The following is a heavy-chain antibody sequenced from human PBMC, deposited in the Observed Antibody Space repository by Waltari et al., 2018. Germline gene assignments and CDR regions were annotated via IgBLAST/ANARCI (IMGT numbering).Heavy chain of an antibody. J-gene: IGHJ6*02. CDR3: VRLEDCTGPGGNCYSGAPFAVDV. Sequence: QVHLQQWGAGLLRPSETLSLICPVYGGPLPGYYWGRIGHPTGKGLEWIGEINHSPNSNYNPSRRSRVHMSIDTSQNQFSLQLTSVTAADTGVYYCVRLEDCTGPGGNCYSGAPFAVDVWGQGTTVTVPS. V-gene: IGHV4-34*01. CDR2: INHSPNS. D-gene: IGHD2-8*02. CDR1: GGPLPGYY.